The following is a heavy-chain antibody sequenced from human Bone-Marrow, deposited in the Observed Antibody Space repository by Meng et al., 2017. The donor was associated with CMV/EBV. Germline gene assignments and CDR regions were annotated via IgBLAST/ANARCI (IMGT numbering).Heavy chain of an antibody. D-gene: IGHD2-2*01. CDR1: GGPISSYY. CDR3: ARGLAAMG. CDR2: IYYSGST. V-gene: IGHV4-59*01. J-gene: IGHJ4*02. Sequence: SEPLSLTCTVSGGPISSYYWSWIRQPPGKGLEWIGYIYYSGSTNYNPSLKSRVTISVDTSKIQFSLRLGSVTAADTAVYYCARGLAAMGWGQGTLVTVSS.